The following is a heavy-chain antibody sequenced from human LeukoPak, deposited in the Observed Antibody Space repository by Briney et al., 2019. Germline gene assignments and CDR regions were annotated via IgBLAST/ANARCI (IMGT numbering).Heavy chain of an antibody. CDR1: GGSTSSSTYY. D-gene: IGHD1-26*01. Sequence: PSETLSLTCTVSGGSTSSSTYYWDWIRQPPGKGLEWIGNIYDSGSTHYNPSLESRVTISVDTSKNQFSLKLSSVTAADTAVYYCARGGRLVGATDLFGYWGQGTLVTVSS. V-gene: IGHV4-39*01. CDR3: ARGGRLVGATDLFGY. CDR2: IYDSGST. J-gene: IGHJ4*02.